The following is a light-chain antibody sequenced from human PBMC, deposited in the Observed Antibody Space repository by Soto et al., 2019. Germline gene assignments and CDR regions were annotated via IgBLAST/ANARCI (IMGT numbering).Light chain of an antibody. Sequence: DIQMTQSPSTLSASVGYRVTITCRASQTVGSWLAWYQQKPGKAPKLLIYDASSLQSGVPSRFSGSGSGTELTLTISRLQPDDFATYYCQHYNNYWTFGQGTKVGIK. CDR3: QHYNNYWT. V-gene: IGKV1-5*01. CDR1: QTVGSW. CDR2: DAS. J-gene: IGKJ1*01.